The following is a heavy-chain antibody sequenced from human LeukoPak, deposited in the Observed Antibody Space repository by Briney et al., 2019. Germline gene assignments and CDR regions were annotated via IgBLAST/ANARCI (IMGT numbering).Heavy chain of an antibody. Sequence: SETLSLTCIVSGGSIRAYYWSWIRQPPGKRLEWIGSVFYSGRSDYSPSLTSRVTMSLDTSKNQLSLKLDSLTAPDTAVYYCAKHRSNWSAGSIDSWGQGILVTVSS. CDR1: GGSIRAYY. CDR3: AKHRSNWSAGSIDS. J-gene: IGHJ4*02. D-gene: IGHD1-20*01. V-gene: IGHV4-59*08. CDR2: VFYSGRS.